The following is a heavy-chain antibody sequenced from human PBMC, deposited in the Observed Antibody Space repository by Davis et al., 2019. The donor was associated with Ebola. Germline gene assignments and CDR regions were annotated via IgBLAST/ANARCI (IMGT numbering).Heavy chain of an antibody. CDR3: ARGLGGYCSSTSCYYYYGMDV. CDR2: IYHSGST. J-gene: IGHJ6*02. D-gene: IGHD2-2*01. V-gene: IGHV4-4*02. Sequence: SETLSLTCAVSGGSISSSNWWRWVRQPPGKGLEWIGEIYHSGSTNYNPSLKSRVTISVDKSKNQFSLKLSSVTAADTAVYYCARGLGGYCSSTSCYYYYGMDVWGQGTTVTVSS. CDR1: GGSISSSNW.